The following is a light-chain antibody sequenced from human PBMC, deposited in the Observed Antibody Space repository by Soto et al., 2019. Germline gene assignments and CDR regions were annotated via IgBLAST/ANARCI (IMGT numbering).Light chain of an antibody. CDR2: DAS. Sequence: VLTQSPGTLSLSPGERASLACRASQTVRNNYLAWYQQTPGQAPRLLIYDASSRATGIPDRFSGGGSGTDFTLTISSLQPEDFATYYCQQVYVYPSTFCGGTMVDVK. CDR1: QTVRNNY. CDR3: QQVYVYPST. J-gene: IGKJ4*01. V-gene: IGKV3-20*01.